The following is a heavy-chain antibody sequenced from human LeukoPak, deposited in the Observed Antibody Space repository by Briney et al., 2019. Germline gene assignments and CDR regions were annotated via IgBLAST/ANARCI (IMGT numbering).Heavy chain of an antibody. D-gene: IGHD2-21*01. CDR1: VYTFTNYV. CDR3: ARDDCGDTCYPGGY. V-gene: IGHV1-3*01. CDR2: INAGNGDT. Sequence: ASEKVSCKASVYTFTNYVVHWVRQGPGQRPEWMGGINAGNGDTKYSQNFQGRDTITRDTSASTAYMELSSLTSEDTALYYCARDDCGDTCYPGGYWGQGTLVTVSS. J-gene: IGHJ4*02.